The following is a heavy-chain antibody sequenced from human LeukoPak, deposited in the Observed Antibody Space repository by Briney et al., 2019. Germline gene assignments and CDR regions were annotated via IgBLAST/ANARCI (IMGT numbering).Heavy chain of an antibody. CDR2: ISSSSSTI. CDR1: GFTFSSYS. V-gene: IGHV3-48*04. J-gene: IGHJ4*02. CDR3: ARDYYFDY. Sequence: GGSLRLSCAASGFTFSSYSMNWVRQAPGKGLEWVSYISSSSSTIYYADSVKGRFTISRDNAKNSLYLQMNSLRAEDTAVYYCARDYYFDYWGQGTLVTVSS.